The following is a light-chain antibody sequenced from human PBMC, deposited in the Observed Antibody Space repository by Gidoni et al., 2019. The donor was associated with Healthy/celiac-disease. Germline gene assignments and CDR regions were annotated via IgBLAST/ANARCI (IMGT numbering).Light chain of an antibody. V-gene: IGLV1-44*01. J-gene: IGLJ3*02. CDR3: AAWDDSLNGWV. CDR2: SNN. CDR1: SSNIGSNT. Sequence: QSVLTQPPQASGTPGTGVTISCSGRSSNIGSNTVNWYQQLPGTAPKLLIYSNNQRPSGVPDRFSGSKSGTSASLAISGLQSEDEADYYCAAWDDSLNGWVFGGGTKLTVL.